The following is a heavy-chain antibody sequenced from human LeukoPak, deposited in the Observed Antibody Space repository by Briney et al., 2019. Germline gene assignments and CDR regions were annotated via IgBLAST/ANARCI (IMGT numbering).Heavy chain of an antibody. CDR2: ISTYNGNT. V-gene: IGHV1-18*01. Sequence: ASVKVSCKASGYTFTSYGISWVRQDPGQGLEWMGWISTYNGNTNYAQKVQGRVTMTTDTSTSTASMELRSLRSDDTAVYYCARVGCSSGCSSDYWGQGTLVTVSS. CDR1: GYTFTSYG. CDR3: ARVGCSSGCSSDY. D-gene: IGHD6-25*01. J-gene: IGHJ4*02.